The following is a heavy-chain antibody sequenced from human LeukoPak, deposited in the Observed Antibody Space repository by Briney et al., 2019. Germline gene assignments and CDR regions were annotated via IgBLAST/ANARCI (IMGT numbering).Heavy chain of an antibody. CDR1: GFTFSAYA. J-gene: IGHJ5*02. CDR2: ISGNGDNT. Sequence: GGSLRLSCAASGFTFSAYAMNWVRQAPGKGLEWVSGISGNGDNTYYTDSVKGRFTISRDNSKNTLYLQMNSLRAEDTAVYYCARGYTYGSAWGQGTLVTVSS. D-gene: IGHD5-18*01. CDR3: ARGYTYGSA. V-gene: IGHV3-23*01.